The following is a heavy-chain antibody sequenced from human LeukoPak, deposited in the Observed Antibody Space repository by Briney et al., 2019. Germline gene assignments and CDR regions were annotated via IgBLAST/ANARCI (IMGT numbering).Heavy chain of an antibody. Sequence: SETLSLTCTVSGGSISSSSYYWGWIRQPPGNGLEWIGSIYYSGSTYYNPSLKSRVTISVDTSKNQFSLKLSSVTAADTAVYYCARAYVGATRGGSRAPDAFDIWGQGTMVTVSS. CDR3: ARAYVGATRGGSRAPDAFDI. CDR2: IYYSGST. J-gene: IGHJ3*02. D-gene: IGHD1-26*01. CDR1: GGSISSSSYY. V-gene: IGHV4-39*07.